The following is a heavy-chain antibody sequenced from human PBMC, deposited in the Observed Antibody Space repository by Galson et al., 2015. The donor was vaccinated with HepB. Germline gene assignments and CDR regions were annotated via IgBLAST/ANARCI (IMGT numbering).Heavy chain of an antibody. D-gene: IGHD1-7*01. CDR3: ARGSGPFNWNYPTGWYFDL. V-gene: IGHV6-1*01. CDR1: GDSVSSNSAA. J-gene: IGHJ2*01. Sequence: CAISGDSVSSNSAAWNRIRQSPSRGLEWLGRTYYRSKWYNDYAVSVKSRITINPDTSKNQFSLQLDSVTPEDTAVYYCARGSGPFNWNYPTGWYFDLWGRGTLVTVSS. CDR2: TYYRSKWYN.